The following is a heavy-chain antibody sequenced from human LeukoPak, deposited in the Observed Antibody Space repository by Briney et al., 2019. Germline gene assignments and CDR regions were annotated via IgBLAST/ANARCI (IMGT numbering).Heavy chain of an antibody. D-gene: IGHD6-19*01. CDR3: TTAAYSSGGDAFDI. J-gene: IGHJ3*02. CDR2: IWYDGSNK. Sequence: GGSLRLSCAASGFTFSSYGMHWVRQAPGKGLEWVAVIWYDGSNKYYADSVKGRFTISRDNSKNTLYLQMNSLKTEDTAVYYCTTAAYSSGGDAFDIWGQGTMVTVSS. CDR1: GFTFSSYG. V-gene: IGHV3-33*01.